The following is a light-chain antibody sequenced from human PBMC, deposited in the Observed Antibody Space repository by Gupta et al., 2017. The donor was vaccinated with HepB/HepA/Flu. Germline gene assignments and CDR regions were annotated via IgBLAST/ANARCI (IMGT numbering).Light chain of an antibody. CDR2: LAS. CDR3: MQALQTPLT. CDR1: QSLRHSNGDTY. V-gene: IGKV2-28*01. J-gene: IGKJ4*01. Sequence: EIVLTQSPLSLPVSPGEPASMSCRSNQSLRHSNGDTYLDWYLQKPGQSPHLLIFLASSRASGVPDRFSGFGSATEFTLKISRVEAEDVGIYYCMQALQTPLTFGAGPRWISN.